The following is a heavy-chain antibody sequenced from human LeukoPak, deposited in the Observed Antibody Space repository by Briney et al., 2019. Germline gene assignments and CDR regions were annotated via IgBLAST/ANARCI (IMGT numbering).Heavy chain of an antibody. CDR1: GFTFSSYA. D-gene: IGHD4-17*01. CDR2: ISGSGGST. CDR3: AEDLLDGDWDFDY. V-gene: IGHV3-23*01. Sequence: GRSLRLSCAASGFTFSSYAMSWVRQAPGKGLEWVSAISGSGGSTYYADSVKGRFTISRDNSKNTLYLQMNSLRAEDTAVYYCAEDLLDGDWDFDYWGQGTLVTVSS. J-gene: IGHJ4*02.